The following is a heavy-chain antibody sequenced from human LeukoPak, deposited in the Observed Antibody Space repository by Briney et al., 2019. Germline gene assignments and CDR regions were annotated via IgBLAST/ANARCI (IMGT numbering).Heavy chain of an antibody. J-gene: IGHJ5*02. CDR3: ARGGDSSSWYGWFDP. V-gene: IGHV1-2*02. D-gene: IGHD6-13*01. CDR2: INPNSGGT. Sequence: RASVKVSCKASGYTFTGYYMHWVRQAPGQGLEWMGWINPNSGGTNYAQKFQGRVTMTRDTSISTAYMELSRLRSDDTAVYYCARGGDSSSWYGWFDPWGQGTLVTVSS. CDR1: GYTFTGYY.